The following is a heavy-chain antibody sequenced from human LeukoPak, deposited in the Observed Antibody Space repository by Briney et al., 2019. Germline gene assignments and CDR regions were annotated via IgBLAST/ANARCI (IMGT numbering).Heavy chain of an antibody. CDR1: GYTFTSYG. J-gene: IGHJ6*03. V-gene: IGHV1-18*01. Sequence: VASVKVSCKASGYTFTSYGISWVRQAPGQGLEWMGWISAYNGNTNYAQKLQGRVTMTTDTSTSTAYMELRSLRSDDTAVYYCARGGYGGNPGDCYYYMDVWGKGTTVTVSS. CDR2: ISAYNGNT. CDR3: ARGGYGGNPGDCYYYMDV. D-gene: IGHD4-23*01.